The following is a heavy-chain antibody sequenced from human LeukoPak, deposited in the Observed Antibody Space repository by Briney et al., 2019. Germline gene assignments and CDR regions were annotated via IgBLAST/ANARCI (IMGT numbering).Heavy chain of an antibody. CDR2: IIPFFGTA. Sequence: SVKVSCKASGGTFSDYAIIWVRQAPGQGLECVGGIIPFFGTAMYTQNFQGRVTMTRNTSISTAYMELSSLRSEDTAVYYCARGLKASRYNWFDPWGQGTLVTVSS. CDR3: ARGLKASRYNWFDP. D-gene: IGHD6-6*01. V-gene: IGHV1-69*05. CDR1: GGTFSDYA. J-gene: IGHJ5*02.